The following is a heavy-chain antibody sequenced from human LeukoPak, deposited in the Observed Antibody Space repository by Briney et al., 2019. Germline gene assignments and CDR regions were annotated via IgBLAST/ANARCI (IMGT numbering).Heavy chain of an antibody. V-gene: IGHV1-3*01. J-gene: IGHJ5*02. CDR1: GYTFTSYA. Sequence: GASVKVSCKASGYTFTSYAMHWVRQAPGQRLEWMGWINAGNGNTKYSQKFQGRVTITRDTSASTAYMELSSLRSEDTAVYYCARDLPVYGSGSYWNWFDPWGQGTLVTVSS. CDR2: INAGNGNT. CDR3: ARDLPVYGSGSYWNWFDP. D-gene: IGHD3-10*01.